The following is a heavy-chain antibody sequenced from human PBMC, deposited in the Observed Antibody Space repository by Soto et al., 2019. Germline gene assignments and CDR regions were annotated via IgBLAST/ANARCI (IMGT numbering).Heavy chain of an antibody. CDR1: GGYISSSTNY. V-gene: IGHV4-39*01. J-gene: IGHJ4*02. CDR3: ARRGRDGYSYFDS. CDR2: IYYRGST. Sequence: SETLSLTCNVSGGYISSSTNYWGWIRQPPGKGLEWIGSIYYRGSTYYNPSLKSRVTISIDTSKSQFSLKVTSVTAADTAIYYCARRGRDGYSYFDSWGQGTLVTVS. D-gene: IGHD4-4*01.